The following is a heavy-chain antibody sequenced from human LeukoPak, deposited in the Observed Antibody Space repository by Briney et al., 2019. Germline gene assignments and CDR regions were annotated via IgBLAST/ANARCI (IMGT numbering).Heavy chain of an antibody. D-gene: IGHD2-2*01. V-gene: IGHV4-34*01. CDR3: ARESSPGYCSSTSCPFDY. J-gene: IGHJ4*02. CDR2: IHYSGSA. Sequence: SETLSLTCAVYGGSFSGYYWSWIRQPPGKGLEWIGEIHYSGSATYNPSLKSRVTMSVDTSKGQFSLILSSVTAADTAVYYCARESSPGYCSSTSCPFDYWGQGTLVTVSS. CDR1: GGSFSGYY.